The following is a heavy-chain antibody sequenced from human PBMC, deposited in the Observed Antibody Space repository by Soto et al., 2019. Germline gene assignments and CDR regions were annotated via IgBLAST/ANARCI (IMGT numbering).Heavy chain of an antibody. J-gene: IGHJ4*02. CDR3: AKDRGAAVGNNFDY. CDR1: GLTLSNYA. D-gene: IGHD6-13*01. CDR2: ISGSGRST. V-gene: IGHV3-23*01. Sequence: EVQLLESGGGLVQPGGSLRLSCAASGLTLSNYAMSWVRQATGTGLEWVSAISGSGRSTYYADPVKGRFAISRDTSKNTVFLQMNCLRAEDTAFYYCAKDRGAAVGNNFDYWGQGTLVTVSS.